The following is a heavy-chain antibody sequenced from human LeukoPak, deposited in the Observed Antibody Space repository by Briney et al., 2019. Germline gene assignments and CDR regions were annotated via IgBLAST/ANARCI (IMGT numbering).Heavy chain of an antibody. CDR2: INNNGSGI. Sequence: GGSLRLSCVASGFIFRRYDMHGVRQAPGKALEWVLYINNNGSGIYYADSVKGRFTISRDNAKNSLYLQMNSLRAEDTGVYYCERRGFYDTSGYIFGYWGRGKLATVSS. CDR1: GFIFRRYD. J-gene: IGHJ4*02. D-gene: IGHD3-22*01. CDR3: ERRGFYDTSGYIFGY. V-gene: IGHV3-48*03.